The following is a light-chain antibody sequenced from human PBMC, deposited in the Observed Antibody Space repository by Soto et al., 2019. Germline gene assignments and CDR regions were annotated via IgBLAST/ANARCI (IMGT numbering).Light chain of an antibody. CDR2: GVS. CDR3: HHYCSSQYT. J-gene: IGKJ2*01. V-gene: IGKV3-20*01. Sequence: EIVLTQSPGTLSLSPGERATLSCRASQSLSGNYLAWYQQKPGQAPRLLIFGVSSRATGIPDRFSGSGSGTDFTLTINRLEPEDFAVYYCHHYCSSQYTFGLGTKLEIK. CDR1: QSLSGNY.